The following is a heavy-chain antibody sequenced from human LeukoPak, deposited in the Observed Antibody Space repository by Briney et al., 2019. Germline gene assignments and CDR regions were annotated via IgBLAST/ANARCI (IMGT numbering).Heavy chain of an antibody. J-gene: IGHJ4*02. CDR3: AREALDDNFDY. CDR1: GYTFTGYY. Sequence: ASVKVSCKASGYTFTGYYMHWVRQAPGQGLEWMGWINPNSGGTNYAQKFQGRVTMTRDTSISTAYMELGRLRFDDTAVYYCAREALDDNFDYWGQGTLVTVSS. CDR2: INPNSGGT. V-gene: IGHV1-2*02. D-gene: IGHD3-9*01.